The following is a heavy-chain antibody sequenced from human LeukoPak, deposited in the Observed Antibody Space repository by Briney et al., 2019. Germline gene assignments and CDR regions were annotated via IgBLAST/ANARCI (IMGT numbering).Heavy chain of an antibody. D-gene: IGHD5-12*01. CDR3: TREKIGSGYDQDLDY. CDR1: GYTFTDYY. J-gene: IGHJ4*02. Sequence: ASVKVSCKASGYTFTDYYIHWVRQAPGQGREWMGWINPAGGGTNYAQNFQGRVTVTSDTSISTAYMELSSLRSDDTALYYCTREKIGSGYDQDLDYWGQGTMVTVSS. CDR2: INPAGGGT. V-gene: IGHV1-2*02.